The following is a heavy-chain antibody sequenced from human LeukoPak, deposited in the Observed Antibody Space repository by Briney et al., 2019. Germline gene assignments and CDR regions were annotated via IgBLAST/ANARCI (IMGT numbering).Heavy chain of an antibody. D-gene: IGHD3-22*01. V-gene: IGHV3-7*01. Sequence: GGSLRLSCAASGFTFSSYWMSWVRQAPGKGLEWVANVKQDGSEKYYVDSVKGRFTISRDNAKNSLYLQMNSLRAEDTAVYYCGCSGYSQYYFDYWGQGTLVTVSS. CDR1: GFTFSSYW. CDR2: VKQDGSEK. J-gene: IGHJ4*02. CDR3: GCSGYSQYYFDY.